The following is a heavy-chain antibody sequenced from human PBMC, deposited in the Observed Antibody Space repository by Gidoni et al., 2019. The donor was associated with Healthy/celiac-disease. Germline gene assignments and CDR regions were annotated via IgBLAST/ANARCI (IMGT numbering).Heavy chain of an antibody. Sequence: VSGISWNSGSIGYADSVKGRFTISRDNAKNSLYLQMNSLRAEDTALYYCAKDKYHVDTAMVSYFDYWGQGTLVTVSS. CDR2: ISWNSGSI. D-gene: IGHD5-18*01. V-gene: IGHV3-9*01. CDR3: AKDKYHVDTAMVSYFDY. J-gene: IGHJ4*02.